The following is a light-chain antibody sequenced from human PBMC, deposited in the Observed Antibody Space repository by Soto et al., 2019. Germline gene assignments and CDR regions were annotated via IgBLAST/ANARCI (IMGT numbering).Light chain of an antibody. J-gene: IGLJ1*01. CDR2: EVN. CDR3: SSYASSTSLYV. Sequence: QSALTQPASVSGSPGQSITISCNGTSSDVGGHKYVSWYQHHPGKAPKLLIYEVNNRPSGVSNRFSGSKSGDTASLTISGLQAEDEADYYCSSYASSTSLYVFGTGTKVTVL. V-gene: IGLV2-14*01. CDR1: SSDVGGHKY.